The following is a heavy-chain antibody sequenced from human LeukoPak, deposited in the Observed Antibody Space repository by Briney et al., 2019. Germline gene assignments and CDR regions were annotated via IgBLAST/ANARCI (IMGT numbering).Heavy chain of an antibody. D-gene: IGHD6-13*01. Sequence: GGSLRLSCAASGFTFSSYAMSWVRQAPGKGLEWVSSISSSSSYIYYADSVKGRFTISRDNAKNSLYLQMNSLRAEDTAVYYCARDYSSPGNFDYWGQGTLVTVSS. J-gene: IGHJ4*02. CDR3: ARDYSSPGNFDY. CDR1: GFTFSSYA. V-gene: IGHV3-21*01. CDR2: ISSSSSYI.